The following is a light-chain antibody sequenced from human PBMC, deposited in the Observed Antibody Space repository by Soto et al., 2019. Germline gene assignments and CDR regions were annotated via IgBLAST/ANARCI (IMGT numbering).Light chain of an antibody. CDR3: QQYHTFSIA. V-gene: IGKV1-5*01. J-gene: IGKJ5*01. CDR2: DSS. CDR1: QSISTW. Sequence: DIQMTQSPSTLSASVGDSVTVTCGASQSISTWLAWYQQKPGRAPKLLIYDSSSLESGVPSRFSGSGSGTDFTLTISGLQPDDFATYYCQQYHTFSIAFGQGTRLEIK.